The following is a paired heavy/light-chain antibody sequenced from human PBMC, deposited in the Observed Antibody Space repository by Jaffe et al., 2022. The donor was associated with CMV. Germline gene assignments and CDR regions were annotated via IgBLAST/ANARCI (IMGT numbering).Heavy chain of an antibody. V-gene: IGHV4-31*03. J-gene: IGHJ5*02. CDR1: GGSITSSGYY. D-gene: IGHD1-1*01. CDR2: IYHSGYT. CDR3: ARAEQLLHWFDP. Sequence: QVQLQESGPGLVKPSQTLSLTCTVSGGSITSSGYYWSWIRQYPGKGLEWMGYIYHSGYTYYNSSLKSRLTISLDTPKNQFSLKLTSLTAADTAVYYCARAEQLLHWFDPWGQGTLVTVSS.
Light chain of an antibody. J-gene: IGLJ2*01. V-gene: IGLV2-23*02. CDR1: SSDVGSYHL. CDR3: CSYAGGPAVL. CDR2: EVT. Sequence: QSALTQPASVSGSPGQSITISCTGTSSDVGSYHLVSWYQHHPGKAPKLLIYEVTRRPSGVSDRFSGSKSDNTASLTISGLQAEDEAVYYCCSYAGGPAVLFGGGTKLTVL.